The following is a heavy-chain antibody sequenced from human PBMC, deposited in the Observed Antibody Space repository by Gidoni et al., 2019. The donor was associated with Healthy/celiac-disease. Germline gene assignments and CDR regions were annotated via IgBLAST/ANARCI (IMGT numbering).Heavy chain of an antibody. V-gene: IGHV4-31*03. CDR3: ARAPRSIGYCSGGSCYSGWFDP. Sequence: QVQLQESGPGLVKPSQTLSLTCTVSGGSISSGGYYWSWIRQHPGKGLEWIGYIYYSGSTYYNPSLKSRVTISVDTSKNQFSLKLSSVTAADTAVYYCARAPRSIGYCSGGSCYSGWFDPWGQGTLVTVSS. CDR2: IYYSGST. D-gene: IGHD2-15*01. CDR1: GGSISSGGYY. J-gene: IGHJ5*02.